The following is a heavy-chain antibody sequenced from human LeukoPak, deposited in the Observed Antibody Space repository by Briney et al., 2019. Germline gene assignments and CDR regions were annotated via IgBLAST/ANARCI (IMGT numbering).Heavy chain of an antibody. D-gene: IGHD6-19*01. J-gene: IGHJ5*02. Sequence: KTSATLSHTCAVYGGSFSGYYWSWIRQPPGKGLEWIGEINHSGSTNYNPSLKSRVTISVDTSKNQFSLKLSSVTAADTAVYYCARGRVGYSSGWFSTFWFDPWGQGTLVTVSS. CDR3: ARGRVGYSSGWFSTFWFDP. V-gene: IGHV4-34*01. CDR2: INHSGST. CDR1: GGSFSGYY.